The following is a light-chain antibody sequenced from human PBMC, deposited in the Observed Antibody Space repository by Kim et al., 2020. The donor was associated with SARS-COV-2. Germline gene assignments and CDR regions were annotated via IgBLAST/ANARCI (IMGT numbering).Light chain of an antibody. J-gene: IGKJ2*01. CDR2: GAS. Sequence: EIVMTQSPATLSLSPGERATLSCRASQSVSSNLAWYHQKPGPAPKLLIYGASTRATGIPARFSGSGFGTEFTLTISSLQSEDFAVYYCQPYNNFTPMYTLGKGTKLDI. CDR3: QPYNNFTPMYT. V-gene: IGKV3-15*01. CDR1: QSVSSN.